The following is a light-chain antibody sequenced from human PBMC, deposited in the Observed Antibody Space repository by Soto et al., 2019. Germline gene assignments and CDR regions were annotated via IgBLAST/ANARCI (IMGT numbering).Light chain of an antibody. Sequence: QSALTQPRSVSGSPGQSVTISCTATGSDVGDSSHVSWYQLHPGKAPKLMIYEVSNRPSGVSNRFSGSKSGSTASLTISGLQAEDEADYYCSSYTSSITYVFGTGTKVTVL. V-gene: IGLV2-14*01. J-gene: IGLJ1*01. CDR1: GSDVGDSSH. CDR3: SSYTSSITYV. CDR2: EVS.